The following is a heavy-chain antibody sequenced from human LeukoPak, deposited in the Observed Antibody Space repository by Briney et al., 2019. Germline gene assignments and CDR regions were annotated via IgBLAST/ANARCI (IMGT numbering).Heavy chain of an antibody. V-gene: IGHV3-30*04. Sequence: GGSLRLSGAASGFTFSSYAMHWVRQAPGKGLEWVAVISYDGSNKYYADSVKGRFTISRDNSKNTLYLQMNSLRAEDTAVYYCARDFAYYYYGMDVWGQGTTVTVSS. D-gene: IGHD3-3*01. CDR1: GFTFSSYA. CDR3: ARDFAYYYYGMDV. CDR2: ISYDGSNK. J-gene: IGHJ6*02.